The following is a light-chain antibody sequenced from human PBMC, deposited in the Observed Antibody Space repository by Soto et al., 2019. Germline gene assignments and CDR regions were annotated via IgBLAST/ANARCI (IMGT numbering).Light chain of an antibody. V-gene: IGLV2-23*01. Sequence: QSALTQPASVSGSPGQSITISCTGTSSDVGSYNFVSWYQQHPGKAPKLMIYEGSKRPSGVSNRFSGSKSGNTASLTISGLQADDEAYYYCCSYAGDSALVFGGGTKVTVL. CDR1: SSDVGSYNF. CDR3: CSYAGDSALV. J-gene: IGLJ3*02. CDR2: EGS.